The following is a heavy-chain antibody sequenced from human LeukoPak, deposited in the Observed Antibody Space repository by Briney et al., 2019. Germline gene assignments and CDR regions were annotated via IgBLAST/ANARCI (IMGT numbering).Heavy chain of an antibody. V-gene: IGHV4-59*01. D-gene: IGHD3-9*01. CDR2: IHYRGST. CDR1: GGSISISS. J-gene: IGHJ3*02. Sequence: SETLSHTCTDPGGSISISSWSWIRPPPQEGLEWIGYIHYRGSTNYNPSLTRQVTISVHTSKNQFFLKLSSVTAADTAVYYCARDPVDTAFDIWGQGTMVTVYS. CDR3: ARDPVDTAFDI.